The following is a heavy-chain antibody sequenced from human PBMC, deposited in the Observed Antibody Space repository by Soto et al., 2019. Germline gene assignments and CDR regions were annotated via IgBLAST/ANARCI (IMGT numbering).Heavy chain of an antibody. D-gene: IGHD6-6*01. Sequence: GGSLRLSCTASGFTFNSYDMHWVRQPIGKGLEWVATIGPAGDTYYPGSVKGRFTISRENAKNSLYLQMNSLRAGDTAMYYCARGPYSSASQYYYYSGIDIWGQGTTVTVSS. CDR1: GFTFNSYD. CDR2: IGPAGDT. CDR3: ARGPYSSASQYYYYSGIDI. V-gene: IGHV3-13*01. J-gene: IGHJ6*02.